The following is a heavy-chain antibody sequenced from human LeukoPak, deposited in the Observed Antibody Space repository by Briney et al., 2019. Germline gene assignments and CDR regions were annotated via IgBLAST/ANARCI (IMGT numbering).Heavy chain of an antibody. CDR3: ARDAEYYDYVWGRRVFDF. J-gene: IGHJ4*02. V-gene: IGHV3-48*02. CDR1: GFTFSSYS. Sequence: GGSLRLSCAASGFTFSSYSMNWVRQAPGKGLEWVSYISDSSSTIYYADSVKGRFTISGDNAKNSLYLQMNSLRDEDTAVYYCARDAEYYDYVWGRRVFDFWGQGTLVTVSS. CDR2: ISDSSSTI. D-gene: IGHD3-16*01.